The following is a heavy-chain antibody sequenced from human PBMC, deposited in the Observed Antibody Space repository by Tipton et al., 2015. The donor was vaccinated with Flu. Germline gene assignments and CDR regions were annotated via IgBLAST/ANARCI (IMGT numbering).Heavy chain of an antibody. CDR2: IYPGDSDT. V-gene: IGHV5-51*03. D-gene: IGHD2-15*01. Sequence: QLVQSGAEVKKSGESLKISCEGSGYSFTNHWIAWVRQMPGKGLEWMGIIYPGDSDTRYSPSFQGQVTISADQSISSAYLQWSSLKAPDTAMYYCVRLYCSGGSCYSGYVYNYYNMDVWGQGTTVTVSS. J-gene: IGHJ6*02. CDR3: VRLYCSGGSCYSGYVYNYYNMDV. CDR1: GYSFTNHW.